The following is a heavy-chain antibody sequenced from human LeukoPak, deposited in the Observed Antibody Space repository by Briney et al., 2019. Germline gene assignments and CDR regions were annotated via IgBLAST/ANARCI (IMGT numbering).Heavy chain of an antibody. CDR2: ISGSGGST. D-gene: IGHD2-15*01. CDR1: GFTFSSYA. Sequence: GGSLRLSCAASGFTFSSYAMSWVRQAPGKGLEWVSAISGSGGSTYYADSVKGRFTISRDNSKNTLYLQMNSLRAEDTAVYYCAKEVVVVAATHYPFDYWGQGTLATVSS. V-gene: IGHV3-23*01. CDR3: AKEVVVVAATHYPFDY. J-gene: IGHJ4*02.